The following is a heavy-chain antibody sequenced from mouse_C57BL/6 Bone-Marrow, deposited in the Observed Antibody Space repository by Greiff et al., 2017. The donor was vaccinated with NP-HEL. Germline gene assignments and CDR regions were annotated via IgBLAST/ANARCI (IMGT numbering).Heavy chain of an antibody. CDR1: GFSLSTSGMG. CDR2: IYWDDDK. Sequence: QVTLKESGPGILQSSQTLSLTCSFSGFSLSTSGMGVSWIRQPSGKGLEWLAHIYWDDDKRYNPSLKSRLTISQDTSRNQVFLKITSVDTADTATYYCARRDYYGSSYRYFDVWGTGTTVTVSS. D-gene: IGHD1-1*01. V-gene: IGHV8-12*01. CDR3: ARRDYYGSSYRYFDV. J-gene: IGHJ1*03.